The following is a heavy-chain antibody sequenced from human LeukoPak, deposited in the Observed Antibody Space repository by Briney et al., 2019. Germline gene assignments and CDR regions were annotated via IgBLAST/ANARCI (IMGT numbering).Heavy chain of an antibody. Sequence: GGSLRLSCAASGFTFSSYGMHWVRQAPGKGLEWVAFIRYDGSNKYYADSVKGRFTISRDNSKNTLYLQMNSLRAEDTAVYYCARGLENWNIYVFDYWGQGTLVTVSS. J-gene: IGHJ4*02. CDR2: IRYDGSNK. CDR1: GFTFSSYG. D-gene: IGHD1/OR15-1a*01. V-gene: IGHV3-30*02. CDR3: ARGLENWNIYVFDY.